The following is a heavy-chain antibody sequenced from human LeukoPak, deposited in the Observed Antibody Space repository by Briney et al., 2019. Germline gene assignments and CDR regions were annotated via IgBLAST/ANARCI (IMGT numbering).Heavy chain of an antibody. CDR1: GDSVSSNSAA. J-gene: IGHJ4*02. CDR2: TYYRSKWFN. Sequence: SQTLSLTCAISGDSVSSNSAAWNWIRQSPSRGLEWLGRTYYRSKWFNDYAVSVKGRIAINPDTSKNQFSLQLNSVTPEDTAVYYCARAKGRSPLFDYWGQGTLVTVSS. D-gene: IGHD6-13*01. CDR3: ARAKGRSPLFDY. V-gene: IGHV6-1*01.